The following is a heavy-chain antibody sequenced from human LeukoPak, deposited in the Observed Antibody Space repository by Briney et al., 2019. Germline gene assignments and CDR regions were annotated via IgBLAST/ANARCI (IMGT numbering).Heavy chain of an antibody. CDR3: ARDHYGSGSSTTR. CDR2: INPNSGGT. Sequence: EASVKVSCKASGYTFTSYGISWVRQAPGQGLEWMGWINPNSGGTNYAQKFQGRVTMTRDTSISTAYMELSRLRSDDTAVYYCARDHYGSGSSTTRWGQGTLVTVSS. CDR1: GYTFTSYG. J-gene: IGHJ4*02. V-gene: IGHV1-2*02. D-gene: IGHD3-10*01.